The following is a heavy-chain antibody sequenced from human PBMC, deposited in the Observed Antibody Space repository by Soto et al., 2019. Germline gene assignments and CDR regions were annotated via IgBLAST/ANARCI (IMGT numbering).Heavy chain of an antibody. CDR2: IKQDGSEK. V-gene: IGHV3-7*01. CDR3: ARGPILYYGMDV. J-gene: IGHJ6*02. D-gene: IGHD2-8*02. Sequence: GGSLRLSCAASGFTFSNYWMSWVRQAPGKGLEWVANIKQDGSEKNYVDSVKGRFTISRDNAKNFLYLQMDSLRAEDTAVYHCARGPILYYGMDVWGQGTTVTVSS. CDR1: GFTFSNYW.